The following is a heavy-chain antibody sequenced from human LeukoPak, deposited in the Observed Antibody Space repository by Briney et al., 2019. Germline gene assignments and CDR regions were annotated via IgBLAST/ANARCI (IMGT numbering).Heavy chain of an antibody. Sequence: PSETLSLTCAVYGGSFSGYYWSWIRQPPGKGLEWIGEINHSGSTNYNPSLKSRVTISVDTSKNQFSLKLSSVTAADTAVYYCARNTAFDYWGQGTLVTVSS. J-gene: IGHJ4*02. V-gene: IGHV4-34*01. D-gene: IGHD5-18*01. CDR3: ARNTAFDY. CDR2: INHSGST. CDR1: GGSFSGYY.